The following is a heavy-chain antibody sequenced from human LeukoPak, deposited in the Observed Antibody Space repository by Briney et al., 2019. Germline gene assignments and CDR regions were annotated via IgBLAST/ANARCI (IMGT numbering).Heavy chain of an antibody. J-gene: IGHJ4*02. CDR3: ARLEYYFDY. V-gene: IGHV4-28*01. CDR1: GYSISGSNW. Sequence: PSDTLSLTCAVSGYSISGSNWWGWVRQFPGKGLEWIGYIYSSGSTYYNPSLKSRLTMSEDTSKNQFSLKLSSVTAADTAVYYCARLEYYFDYWGQGTLVTVSS. CDR2: IYSSGST.